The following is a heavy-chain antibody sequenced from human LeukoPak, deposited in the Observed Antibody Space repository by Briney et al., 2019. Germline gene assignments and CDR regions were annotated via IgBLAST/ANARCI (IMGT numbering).Heavy chain of an antibody. J-gene: IGHJ4*02. V-gene: IGHV3-49*04. D-gene: IGHD3-16*01. CDR2: IRSKASGGTT. CDR3: SLGDY. CDR1: RFSFGDYT. Sequence: GGSLRLSCTASRFSFGDYTMNWVRQAPGKGLEWIGFIRSKASGGTTEYAASVKGRFNISRDDSRSIVYLQMSSLKTEDTAVYYCSLGDYWGQGTLVTVSS.